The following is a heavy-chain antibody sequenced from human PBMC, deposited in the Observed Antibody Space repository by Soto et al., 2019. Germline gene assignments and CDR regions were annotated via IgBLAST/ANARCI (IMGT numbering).Heavy chain of an antibody. D-gene: IGHD3-10*01. J-gene: IGHJ3*01. V-gene: IGHV5-51*01. Sequence: GESMKISCEAFGYSLTNYWIGWVRQMPGKGLEWMGIICPSDSKNAYSPSFQTHVTISVDKSSSTAFLQWDSLKASDTAMYYCASQSPTSMVRGIIHAFDVWGQGTMVTVSS. CDR2: ICPSDSKN. CDR3: ASQSPTSMVRGIIHAFDV. CDR1: GYSLTNYW.